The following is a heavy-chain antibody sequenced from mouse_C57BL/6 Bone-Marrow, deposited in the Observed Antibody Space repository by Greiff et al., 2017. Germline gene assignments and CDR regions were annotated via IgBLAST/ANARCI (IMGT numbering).Heavy chain of an antibody. CDR1: GYAFSSYW. J-gene: IGHJ2*01. D-gene: IGHD2-2*01. CDR3: ARSYGYDEGDFDY. Sequence: QVQLKQSGAELVKPGASVKISCKASGYAFSSYWMNWVKQRPGKGLEWIGQIYPGDGDTNYNGKFKGKATLTADKSSSTAYMQLSSLTSEDSAVYFCARSYGYDEGDFDYWGQGTTLTVSS. CDR2: IYPGDGDT. V-gene: IGHV1-80*01.